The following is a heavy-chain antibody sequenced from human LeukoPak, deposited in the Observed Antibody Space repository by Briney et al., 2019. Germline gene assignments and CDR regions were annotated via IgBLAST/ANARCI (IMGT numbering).Heavy chain of an antibody. CDR3: AKDKLQLFYFDY. CDR1: GFTFSSYG. Sequence: GGSLRPSCAASGFTFSSYGMHWVRQAPGKGLEWVAVISYDGSNKYYADSVKGRFTISRDNSKNTLYLQMNNLRAEDTAVYYCAKDKLQLFYFDYWGQGTLVTVSS. CDR2: ISYDGSNK. V-gene: IGHV3-30*18. J-gene: IGHJ4*02. D-gene: IGHD5-18*01.